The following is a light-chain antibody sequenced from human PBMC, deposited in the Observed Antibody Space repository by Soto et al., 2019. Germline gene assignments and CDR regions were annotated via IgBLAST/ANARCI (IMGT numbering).Light chain of an antibody. CDR3: QQYQSYGT. CDR2: DAS. CDR1: QSISSW. J-gene: IGKJ1*01. Sequence: MPPSPSPLSASVGDRVTITFRASQSISSWLAWYQQKPGKAPKLLIYDASSLESGVPPRFSGSGSATEFTLTISSLQTDDFSTYYCQQYQSYGTLGQGTKVDIK. V-gene: IGKV1-5*01.